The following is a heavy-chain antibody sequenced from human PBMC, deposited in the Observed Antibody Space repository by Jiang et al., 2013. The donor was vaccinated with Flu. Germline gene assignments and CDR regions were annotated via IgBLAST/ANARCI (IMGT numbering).Heavy chain of an antibody. CDR3: ARDQGHYGFWSGNLYGMDV. D-gene: IGHD3-3*01. J-gene: IGHJ6*02. Sequence: SQTLSLTCAISGDSVSSNSATWNWIRQSSSRGLEWLGRTYYRSDWYHDYAESVKSRISINPDTSKNQFSLQLNSVTPDDTAVYYCARDQGHYGFWSGNLYGMDVWGRGTTVTVSS. V-gene: IGHV6-1*01. CDR1: GDSVSSNSAT. CDR2: TYYRSDWYH.